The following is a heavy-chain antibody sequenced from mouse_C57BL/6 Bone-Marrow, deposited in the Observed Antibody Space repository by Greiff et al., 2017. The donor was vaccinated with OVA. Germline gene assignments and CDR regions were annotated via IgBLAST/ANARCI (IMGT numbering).Heavy chain of an antibody. CDR2: ISNGGGST. Sequence: EVKLVESGGGLVQPGGSLKLSCAASGFTFSDYYMYWVRQTPEKRLEWVAYISNGGGSTYYPDTVKGRFTISRDNAKNTLDLQMSRLKSEDTAMYYCARQFITTVVAYPSYAMDYWGQGTSVTVSS. CDR3: ARQFITTVVAYPSYAMDY. CDR1: GFTFSDYY. J-gene: IGHJ4*01. V-gene: IGHV5-12*01. D-gene: IGHD1-1*01.